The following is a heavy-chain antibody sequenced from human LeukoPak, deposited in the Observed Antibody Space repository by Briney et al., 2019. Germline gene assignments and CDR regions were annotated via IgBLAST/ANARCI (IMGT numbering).Heavy chain of an antibody. V-gene: IGHV3-11*01. CDR2: ISSSGSTI. J-gene: IGHJ4*02. Sequence: GGSLRLSCAASGFTFSDYYMSWIRQAPGKGLEWGSYISSSGSTIYYADSVKGRFTISRDNAKNSLYLQMNSLRAEDTAVYYCARDLGYYDSSGYSGYFDYWGQGTLVTVSS. CDR1: GFTFSDYY. D-gene: IGHD3-22*01. CDR3: ARDLGYYDSSGYSGYFDY.